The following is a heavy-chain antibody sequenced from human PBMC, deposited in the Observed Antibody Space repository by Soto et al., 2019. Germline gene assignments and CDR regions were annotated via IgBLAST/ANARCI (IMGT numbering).Heavy chain of an antibody. CDR3: AKERELLWFGHGMDV. CDR1: GFTFSSYG. D-gene: IGHD3-10*01. Sequence: PGGSLRLSCAASGFTFSSYGMHWVRQAPGKGLEWVAVISYDESNKYYAESVKGRFTISRDNSKNTLCLQMNSLRAEDTAVYCCAKERELLWFGHGMDVWGQGTSVTVSS. J-gene: IGHJ6*02. CDR2: ISYDESNK. V-gene: IGHV3-30*18.